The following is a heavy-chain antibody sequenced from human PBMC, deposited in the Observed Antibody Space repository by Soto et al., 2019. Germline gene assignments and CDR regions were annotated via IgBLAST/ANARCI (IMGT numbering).Heavy chain of an antibody. Sequence: GGSLRLSCAASGFTFSSYAMHWVRQAPGKGLEWVAVISYDGSNKYYADSVKGRFTISRDNSKNTLYLQMNSLRAEDTAVYYCATNPYDSSGYYNWFDPWGQGTLVTVSS. CDR3: ATNPYDSSGYYNWFDP. D-gene: IGHD3-22*01. CDR1: GFTFSSYA. J-gene: IGHJ5*02. V-gene: IGHV3-30-3*01. CDR2: ISYDGSNK.